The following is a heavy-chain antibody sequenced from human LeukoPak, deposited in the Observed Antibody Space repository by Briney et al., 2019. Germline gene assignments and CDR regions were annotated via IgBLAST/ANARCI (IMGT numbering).Heavy chain of an antibody. J-gene: IGHJ4*02. CDR2: INHSGGT. CDR1: GGSFSGYY. Sequence: SETLSLTCAVYGGSFSGYYWSWIRQPPGKGLEWIGEINHSGGTNYNPSLKSRVTISVDTSKNQFSLKLSSVTAADTAVYYCASYDSSGYYYPFDYWGQGTLVTVSS. D-gene: IGHD3-22*01. V-gene: IGHV4-34*01. CDR3: ASYDSSGYYYPFDY.